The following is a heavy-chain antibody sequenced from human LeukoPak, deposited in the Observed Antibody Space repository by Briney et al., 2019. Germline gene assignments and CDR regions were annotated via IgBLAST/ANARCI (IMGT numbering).Heavy chain of an antibody. Sequence: ASVKVSCKVSGYTLTELSMHWVRQAPGKGLEWMGGFDPEDGETIYAQKFQGRVTMTEDTSTDTAYMELSSLRSEDTAVYYCATGYRTTTVNLIDYRGQGTLVTVSS. V-gene: IGHV1-24*01. J-gene: IGHJ4*02. CDR3: ATGYRTTTVNLIDY. CDR2: FDPEDGET. CDR1: GYTLTELS. D-gene: IGHD4-11*01.